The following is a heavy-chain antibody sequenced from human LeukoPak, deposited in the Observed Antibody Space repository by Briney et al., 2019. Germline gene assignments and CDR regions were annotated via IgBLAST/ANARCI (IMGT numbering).Heavy chain of an antibody. CDR3: ARSYASSWYWNWFDP. CDR1: GYSISNGYY. V-gene: IGHV4-38-2*02. D-gene: IGHD6-13*01. Sequence: SETLSLTCTVSGYSISNGYYWGWIRQPPGTGLEWIGSIYPSGSTFYNPSLKSRVTISVDTSKNQFSLRLSSVTAADTAVYYCARSYASSWYWNWFDPWGQGTLVTVSS. J-gene: IGHJ5*02. CDR2: IYPSGST.